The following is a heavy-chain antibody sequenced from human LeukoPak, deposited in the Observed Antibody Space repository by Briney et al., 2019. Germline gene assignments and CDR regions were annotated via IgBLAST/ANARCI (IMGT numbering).Heavy chain of an antibody. CDR3: ARFSYSYYYMDV. J-gene: IGHJ6*03. V-gene: IGHV4-39*01. CDR1: GGSISSSSYY. Sequence: SETLSLTCIVSGGSISSSSYYWGWIRQPPGKELEWIGSIYYSGSTYYNPSLKSRVTISVDTSKIQFSLKLSSVTAADTAVYYCARFSYSYYYMDVWGKGTTVTVSS. CDR2: IYYSGST.